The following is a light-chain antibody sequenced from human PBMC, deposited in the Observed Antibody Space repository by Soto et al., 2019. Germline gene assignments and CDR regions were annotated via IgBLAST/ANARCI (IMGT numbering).Light chain of an antibody. CDR3: QQYVHWPQGT. V-gene: IGKV3-15*01. CDR1: QSVSSS. CDR2: DTS. J-gene: IGKJ1*01. Sequence: EIVVTQSPATLSVSPGERVTLSCRASQSVSSSLAWYQQRPGQAPRLLIYDTSTRAPGIAARFSGSGSGTEFTITISSLQSEDVAVYYCQQYVHWPQGTFGQGPTVEIK.